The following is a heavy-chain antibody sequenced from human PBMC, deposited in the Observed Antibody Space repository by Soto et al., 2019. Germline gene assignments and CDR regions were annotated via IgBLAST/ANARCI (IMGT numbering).Heavy chain of an antibody. CDR3: ARDSSGWYGMMGY. CDR1: GFTFSSYA. D-gene: IGHD6-19*01. Sequence: QVQLVESGGGVVQPGRSLRLSCAASGFTFSSYAMHWVRQAPGKGLEWVAVISYDGSNKYYADSVKGRFTISRDNSKNTLYLQMNSLRAEDTAVYYCARDSSGWYGMMGYWGQGTLVTVSS. V-gene: IGHV3-30-3*01. J-gene: IGHJ4*02. CDR2: ISYDGSNK.